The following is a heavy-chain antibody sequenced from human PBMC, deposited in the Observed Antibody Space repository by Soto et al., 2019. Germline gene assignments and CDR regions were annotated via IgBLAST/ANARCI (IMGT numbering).Heavy chain of an antibody. J-gene: IGHJ6*02. CDR1: GYSFTSYC. V-gene: IGHV5-10-1*01. Sequence: GESLKISCKGSGYSFTSYCISWVRQMPWKGLEWMGRIDPSDSYTNYSPSFQGHVTISADKSISTAYLQWSSLKASDTAMYYCASLHGGYSGYETKYYYYGMDVWGQGTTMTVYS. CDR3: ASLHGGYSGYETKYYYYGMDV. CDR2: IDPSDSYT. D-gene: IGHD5-12*01.